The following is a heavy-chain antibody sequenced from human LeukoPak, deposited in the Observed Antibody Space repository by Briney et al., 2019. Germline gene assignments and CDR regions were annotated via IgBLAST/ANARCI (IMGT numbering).Heavy chain of an antibody. CDR1: GGSIGSHY. CDR2: IHYTGTT. D-gene: IGHD1-26*01. CDR3: ATNRVGTYDRPFDI. V-gene: IGHV4-59*08. Sequence: SETLSLTCIVSGGSIGSHYWSWIRQPPGKGLEWIGDIHYTGTTKYNPSVKSRVTISIDTSKNQFSLELSSVTATDTAVYFCATNRVGTYDRPFDIWGQGTMVTVSS. J-gene: IGHJ3*02.